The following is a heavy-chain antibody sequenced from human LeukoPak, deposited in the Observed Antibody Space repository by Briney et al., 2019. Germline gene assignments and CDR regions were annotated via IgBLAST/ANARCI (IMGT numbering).Heavy chain of an antibody. CDR1: VYTFSSYA. CDR3: ATRIEAVGS. D-gene: IGHD6-13*01. J-gene: IGHJ4*02. V-gene: IGHV1-3*01. CDR2: IIPGYGNT. Sequence: ASVKVSCKASVYTFSSYAMHWVRRALGQRLEWTGWIIPGYGNTKYSQKFQGRVTITRDTSASTAYMELSSLRSEDTAVYYCATRIEAVGSWGQGTLVTVSS.